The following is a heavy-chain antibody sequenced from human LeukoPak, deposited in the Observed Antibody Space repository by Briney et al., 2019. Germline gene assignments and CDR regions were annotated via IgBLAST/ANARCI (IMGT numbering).Heavy chain of an antibody. CDR1: GFTFSDYY. CDR3: ARDLDSSSRYGGYYGMDV. CDR2: ISSSGSTI. V-gene: IGHV3-11*01. J-gene: IGHJ6*02. Sequence: PGGSLRLSCAASGFTFSDYYMSWIRQAPGKGLEWVSYISSSGSTIYYADSVKGRFTISRDNAKNSLYLQMNSLRAEDTAVYYCARDLDSSSRYGGYYGMDVWGQGTTVTVSS. D-gene: IGHD6-13*01.